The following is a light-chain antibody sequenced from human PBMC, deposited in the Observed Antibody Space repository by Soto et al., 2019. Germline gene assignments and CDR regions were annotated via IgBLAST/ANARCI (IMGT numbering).Light chain of an antibody. Sequence: QSALTQPASVSGSPGQSITISCTGTSSDVGRYDYVSWYQQYPGKAPKVMMYDVTNRPSGVSDRFSGSKSGNTASLTISGLQAEDEAEYYCSSYRSSNTVVFGGGTKLTVL. CDR1: SSDVGRYDY. V-gene: IGLV2-14*01. CDR2: DVT. J-gene: IGLJ2*01. CDR3: SSYRSSNTVV.